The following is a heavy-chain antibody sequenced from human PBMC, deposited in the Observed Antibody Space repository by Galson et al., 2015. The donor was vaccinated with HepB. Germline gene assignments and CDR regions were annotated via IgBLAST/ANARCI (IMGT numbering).Heavy chain of an antibody. V-gene: IGHV3-66*02. CDR2: IYSGGST. D-gene: IGHD3-10*01. CDR3: ARGLLPMVRMGFDP. Sequence: SLRLSCAASGFTVSSNYMSWVRQAPGKGLEWVSVIYSGGSTYYADSVKGRFTISRDNSKNTLYLQMNSLRAEDTAVYYCARGLLPMVRMGFDPWGQGTLVTVSS. CDR1: GFTVSSNY. J-gene: IGHJ5*02.